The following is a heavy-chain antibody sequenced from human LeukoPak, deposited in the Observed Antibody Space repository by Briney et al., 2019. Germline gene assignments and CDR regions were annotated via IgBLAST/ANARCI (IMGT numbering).Heavy chain of an antibody. CDR2: ISASGGST. D-gene: IGHD2-2*02. J-gene: IGHJ5*02. Sequence: GGSLRLSCAASGFTFSSYAMSWVRQAPGKGLEWVSAISASGGSTYYADSVKGRFTISRDNSKNTLYLQMNSLRAEDTAVYYCAKDIVVVPAAITAQSDWFDPWGQGTLVTVSS. CDR3: AKDIVVVPAAITAQSDWFDP. CDR1: GFTFSSYA. V-gene: IGHV3-23*01.